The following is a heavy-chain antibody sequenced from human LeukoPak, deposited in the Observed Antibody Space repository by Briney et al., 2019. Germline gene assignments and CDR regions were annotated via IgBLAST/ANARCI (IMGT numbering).Heavy chain of an antibody. Sequence: ASVKVSCKASGYTFTSYYMHWVRQAPGKGLAWMGGFDPEDGETIYAQKFQGRVTMTEDTSTDTAYMELSSLRSEDTAVYYCTTDIHVRGVITPPFDYWGQGTLVTVSS. CDR3: TTDIHVRGVITPPFDY. CDR2: FDPEDGET. J-gene: IGHJ4*02. D-gene: IGHD3-10*01. V-gene: IGHV1-24*01. CDR1: GYTFTSYY.